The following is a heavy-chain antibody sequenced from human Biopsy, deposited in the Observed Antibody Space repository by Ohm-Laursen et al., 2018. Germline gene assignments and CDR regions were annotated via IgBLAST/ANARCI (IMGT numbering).Heavy chain of an antibody. Sequence: GASVKVSCKASGYTFTDYDINWVRQASGQGLEWVGWMTPKTGKTGYTQKLQGRLTMTRDTSASTAYMELSSLRSEDTAIYYCARGGYDYDYWVQGTLVTVSS. D-gene: IGHD5-12*01. V-gene: IGHV1-8*01. J-gene: IGHJ4*02. CDR3: ARGGYDYDY. CDR1: GYTFTDYD. CDR2: MTPKTGKT.